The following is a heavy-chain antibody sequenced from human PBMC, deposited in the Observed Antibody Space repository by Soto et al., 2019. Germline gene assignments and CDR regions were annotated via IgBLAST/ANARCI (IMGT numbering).Heavy chain of an antibody. CDR3: ARVTHDYVWGSYRPFPDY. D-gene: IGHD3-16*02. J-gene: IGHJ4*02. V-gene: IGHV1-46*01. Sequence: QVQLVQSGAEVKKPGASVKVSCKASGYTFTSYYMHWVRQAPGQGLEWMGIINPSGGSTSYAQKCQGRGPMARDTSTSTVYMELSRLRSEDTAVYYCARVTHDYVWGSYRPFPDYWGQGTLVTVSS. CDR1: GYTFTSYY. CDR2: INPSGGST.